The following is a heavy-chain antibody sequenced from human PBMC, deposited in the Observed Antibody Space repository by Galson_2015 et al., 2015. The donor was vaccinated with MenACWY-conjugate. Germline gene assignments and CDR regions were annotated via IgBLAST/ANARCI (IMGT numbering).Heavy chain of an antibody. V-gene: IGHV3-23*01. Sequence: SLRLSCAASGFTFSDYAMSWVRQGPGKGLEWVSAIRASGGAYYADSVKGRFTISRDNSKNTLYLQMNSLRAEDTAVYYCAKNRISETSPPDYWGQGTLVTVSS. CDR1: GFTFSDYA. J-gene: IGHJ4*02. CDR3: AKNRISETSPPDY. D-gene: IGHD2/OR15-2a*01. CDR2: IRASGGA.